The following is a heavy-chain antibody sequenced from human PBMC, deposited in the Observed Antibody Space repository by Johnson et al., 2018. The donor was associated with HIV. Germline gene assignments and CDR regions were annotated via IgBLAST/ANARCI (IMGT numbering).Heavy chain of an antibody. CDR1: GFTFINAW. D-gene: IGHD1-7*01. V-gene: IGHV3-15*01. J-gene: IGHJ3*02. Sequence: EQLVESGGGLLKPGGSLRLSCAASGFTFINAWMNWVRQAPGKGLEWVGRINTKTDGETTDYAAAVKGRFTISRDDSKNTLYLQMNSLTTEDTAVYYCTTDQVGRNYGGKYHIWGQGTMVTVSS. CDR2: INTKTDGETT. CDR3: TTDQVGRNYGGKYHI.